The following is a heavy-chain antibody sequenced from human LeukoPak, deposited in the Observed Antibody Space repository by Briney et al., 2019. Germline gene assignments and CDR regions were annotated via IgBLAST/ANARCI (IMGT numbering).Heavy chain of an antibody. V-gene: IGHV1-69*13. CDR3: ARAHSGYDSDWFDP. J-gene: IGHJ5*02. CDR2: IIPIFGTA. CDR1: GGTFSSYA. D-gene: IGHD5-12*01. Sequence: SVKVSCKASGGTFSSYAISWVRQAPGQGHEWMGGIIPIFGTANYAQKFQGRVTITADESTSTAYMELGSLRSEDTAVYYCARAHSGYDSDWFDPWGQGTLVTVSS.